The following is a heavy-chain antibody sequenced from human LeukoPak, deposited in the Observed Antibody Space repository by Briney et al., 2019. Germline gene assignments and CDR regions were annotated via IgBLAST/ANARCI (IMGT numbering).Heavy chain of an antibody. CDR1: GFTFDDYA. V-gene: IGHV3-9*01. CDR3: AKVLNWSLRGCVDY. D-gene: IGHD1-20*01. J-gene: IGHJ4*02. Sequence: GRSLRLSCAASGFTFDDYAMHWVRQAPGKGLEWVSGISWNSGSIGYADSVKGRFTISGDNAKNSLYLQMNSLRAEDTALYYCAKVLNWSLRGCVDYWGQGTLVTVSS. CDR2: ISWNSGSI.